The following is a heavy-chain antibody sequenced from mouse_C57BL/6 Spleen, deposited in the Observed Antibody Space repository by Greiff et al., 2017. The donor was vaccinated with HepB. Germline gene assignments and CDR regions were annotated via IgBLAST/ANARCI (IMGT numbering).Heavy chain of an antibody. CDR1: GYTFTDYE. CDR3: TRWILHPFFAY. J-gene: IGHJ3*01. CDR2: IDPETGGT. D-gene: IGHD2-3*01. Sequence: VQLQQSGAELVRPGASVTLSCKASGYTFTDYEMHWVKQTPVHGLEWIGAIDPETGGTAYNQKFKGKAILTADKSSSTAYMELRSLTSEDSAVYYCTRWILHPFFAYWGQGTLVTVSA. V-gene: IGHV1-15*01.